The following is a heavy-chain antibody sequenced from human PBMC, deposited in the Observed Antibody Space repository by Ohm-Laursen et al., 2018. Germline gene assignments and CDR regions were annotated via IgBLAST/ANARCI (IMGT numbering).Heavy chain of an antibody. V-gene: IGHV4-34*01. CDR3: ARGRVVGIAVAGTLFDY. Sequence: GTLSLTCAVYGGSFSGYYWSWIRQPPGKGLEWIGEINHSGNTNYNPSLKSRVTISVDTSKNQFSLKRSSVTAADTAVYYCARGRVVGIAVAGTLFDYWGQGTLVTVSS. D-gene: IGHD6-19*01. CDR2: INHSGNT. J-gene: IGHJ4*02. CDR1: GGSFSGYY.